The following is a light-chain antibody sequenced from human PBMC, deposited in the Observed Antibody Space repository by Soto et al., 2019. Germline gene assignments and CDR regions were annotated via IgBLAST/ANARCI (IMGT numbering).Light chain of an antibody. CDR2: TNN. J-gene: IGLJ1*01. CDR1: NSNIGSNT. Sequence: QSVLPQPPSASGTPGQRITISCSGSNSNIGSNTVHWYQLVPGTAPKLLMYTNNQRHSGVPDRFSGSKSGTSASLAISGLQFEDEADYYCASWDDSLSAPVFGTGTQLTVL. V-gene: IGLV1-44*01. CDR3: ASWDDSLSAPV.